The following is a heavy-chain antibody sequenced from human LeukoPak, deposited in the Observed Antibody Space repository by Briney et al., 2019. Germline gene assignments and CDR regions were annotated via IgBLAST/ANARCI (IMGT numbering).Heavy chain of an antibody. V-gene: IGHV3-48*03. CDR2: ISSSGSSI. CDR3: AREVSDYLRGYFDY. Sequence: GGSLRLSCAASGCTFSSYEMNWVRQAPGKGLEWVSYISSSGSSIYYADSVKGRSTISRDNAKNSLYLQMNSLRAEDTAIYYCAREVSDYLRGYFDYWGQGTLVTVSS. J-gene: IGHJ4*02. D-gene: IGHD4-17*01. CDR1: GCTFSSYE.